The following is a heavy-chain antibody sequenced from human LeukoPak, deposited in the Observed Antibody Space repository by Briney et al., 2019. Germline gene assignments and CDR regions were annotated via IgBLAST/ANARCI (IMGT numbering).Heavy chain of an antibody. D-gene: IGHD5-24*01. CDR2: ISGSGGST. Sequence: PGGSLRLSCAASGFTFSSYAMSWVRQAPGKGLEWVSAISGSGGSTYYADAVKGRFTISRDNSKNTLYLQMNSLRAEDTAVYYCAKGLRDGYNSGYWGQGTLVTVSS. CDR1: GFTFSSYA. CDR3: AKGLRDGYNSGY. J-gene: IGHJ4*02. V-gene: IGHV3-23*01.